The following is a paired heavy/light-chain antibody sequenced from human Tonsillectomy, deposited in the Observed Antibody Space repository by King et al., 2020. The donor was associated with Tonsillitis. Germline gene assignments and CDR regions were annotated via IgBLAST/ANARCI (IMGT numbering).Heavy chain of an antibody. Sequence: QVQLQESGPGLVKPSQTLSLTCTVSGGSIGSGDNYWSWIRQLPGKGLEWIGYISYNGNTYYNPSLKSRVIISVDTSKNQFFLHLSSVTAADTAVYYCARDRAYYQTSGYYYFDYWGQGTLVTVSS. CDR2: ISYNGNT. CDR3: ARDRAYYQTSGYYYFDY. V-gene: IGHV4-31*03. D-gene: IGHD3-22*01. CDR1: GGSIGSGDNY. J-gene: IGHJ4*02.
Light chain of an antibody. CDR1: QSVGSY. CDR2: DAS. V-gene: IGKV3-11*01. CDR3: QQRSNWLT. J-gene: IGKJ4*01. Sequence: EIVLTQSPATLSLSPGERATLSCRASQSVGSYLAWYQQKRGQAPRLLIYDASNRATGIPARFSGSGSGTDFTLTISSLEPEDFAVYYCQQRSNWLTFGGGTKVEI.